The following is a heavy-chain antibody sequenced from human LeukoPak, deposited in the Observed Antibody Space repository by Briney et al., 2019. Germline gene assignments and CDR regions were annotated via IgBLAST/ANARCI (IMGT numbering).Heavy chain of an antibody. J-gene: IGHJ4*02. D-gene: IGHD2-15*01. Sequence: SVNVSRKATGGTFSSYAIRWVRQAPGQGLEWMGGIIPIFGTANYAQKFQGRVTITTDESTSTAYMELSSLRSEDTAVYYCARASYCSGGSCYGSYWGQGTLVTVSS. CDR3: ARASYCSGGSCYGSY. CDR1: GGTFSSYA. V-gene: IGHV1-69*05. CDR2: IIPIFGTA.